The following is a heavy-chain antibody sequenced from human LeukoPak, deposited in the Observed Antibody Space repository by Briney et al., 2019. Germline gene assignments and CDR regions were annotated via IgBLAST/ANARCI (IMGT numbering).Heavy chain of an antibody. CDR3: ASQAYGLFHY. Sequence: KSGGSLRLSCAASGFTFNSYSMNWVRQAPGKGLEWVSSISRSSDYIYYADSVKGRFTISRDNAKKSLYLQMNSLRAEDTAVYYCASQAYGLFHYWGQGTLVTVSS. D-gene: IGHD3-16*01. J-gene: IGHJ4*02. CDR1: GFTFNSYS. CDR2: ISRSSDYI. V-gene: IGHV3-21*01.